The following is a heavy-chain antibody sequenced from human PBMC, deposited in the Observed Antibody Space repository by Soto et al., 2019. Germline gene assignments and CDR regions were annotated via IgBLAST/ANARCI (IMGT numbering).Heavy chain of an antibody. CDR3: ARDYYDSSGSDAFDI. J-gene: IGHJ3*02. V-gene: IGHV4-59*01. Sequence: SETLSLTCTVSGGSISSYYWSWIRQPPGKGLEWIGYIYYSGSTNYNPSLKSRVTISVDTSKNQFSLKLSSVTAADTAVYYCARDYYDSSGSDAFDIWGQGTMVTVSS. D-gene: IGHD3-22*01. CDR1: GGSISSYY. CDR2: IYYSGST.